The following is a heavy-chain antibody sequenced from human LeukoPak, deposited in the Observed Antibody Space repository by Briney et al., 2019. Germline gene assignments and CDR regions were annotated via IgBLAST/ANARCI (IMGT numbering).Heavy chain of an antibody. D-gene: IGHD2-8*01. CDR1: GFIFTNYA. CDR3: ARAGYSTNRVCPYFDY. Sequence: GGSLRLSCAASGFIFTNYAMSWVRQAPGKGLEWVSAISGSGGRTYYADSVKGRFTISRDNSKNTLLLQMNSLRAEDTAVYYCARAGYSTNRVCPYFDYWGQGTLVTVSS. CDR2: ISGSGGRT. V-gene: IGHV3-23*01. J-gene: IGHJ4*02.